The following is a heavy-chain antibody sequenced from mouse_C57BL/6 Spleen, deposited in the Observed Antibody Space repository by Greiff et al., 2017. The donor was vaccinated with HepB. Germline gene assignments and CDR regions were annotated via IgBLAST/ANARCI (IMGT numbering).Heavy chain of an antibody. J-gene: IGHJ1*03. D-gene: IGHD1-1*01. CDR2: IWSGGST. CDR1: GFSLTSYG. V-gene: IGHV2-2*01. CDR3: ASYGSSLYFDV. Sequence: QVQLQQSGPGLVQPSQSLSITCTVSGFSLTSYGVHWVRQSPGKGLEWLGVIWSGGSTDYNAAFISRLSISKDNSKSQVFFKMNSLQADDTAIYYCASYGSSLYFDVWGTGTTVTVSS.